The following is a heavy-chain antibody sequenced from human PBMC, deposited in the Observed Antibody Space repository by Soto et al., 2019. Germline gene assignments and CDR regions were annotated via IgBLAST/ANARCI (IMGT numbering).Heavy chain of an antibody. D-gene: IGHD6-19*01. V-gene: IGHV3-30*18. CDR1: GFTFSSYG. CDR2: ISYDGSNK. J-gene: IGHJ5*02. Sequence: QVQLVESGGGVVQPGRSLRLSCAASGFTFSSYGMHWVRQAPGTGLEWVAVISYDGSNKYYADSVKGRFTISRDNSKNTLYLQMNSLRADDTAVYYCAKDRSSGWSGTYNCFDPCGRGTLVTVSS. CDR3: AKDRSSGWSGTYNCFDP.